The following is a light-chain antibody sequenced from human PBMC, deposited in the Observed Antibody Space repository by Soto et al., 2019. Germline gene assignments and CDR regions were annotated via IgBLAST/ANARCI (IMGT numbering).Light chain of an antibody. CDR2: DAS. CDR1: QSISSW. Sequence: DIQMTQSPSTLSASVVDRVTITCRASQSISSWLAWYQQKPGEAPKLLIYDASSLESGVPSRFSGSGSGTEFTLTISSLEPEDFATYYCQQYNSYSWTFGQGTKVDIK. V-gene: IGKV1-5*01. CDR3: QQYNSYSWT. J-gene: IGKJ1*01.